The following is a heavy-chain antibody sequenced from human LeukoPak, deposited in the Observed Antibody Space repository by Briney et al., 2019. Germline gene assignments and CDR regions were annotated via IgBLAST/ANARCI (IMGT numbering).Heavy chain of an antibody. V-gene: IGHV1-46*01. D-gene: IGHD1-26*01. CDR2: INPSGGST. CDR1: GYTFTGYY. Sequence: ASVKVSCKASGYTFTGYYMHWVRQAPGQGLEWMGIINPSGGSTSYAQKFQGRVTMTRDTSTSTVYMELSSLRSEDTAVYYCARVVYSAHFDYWGQGTLVTVSS. CDR3: ARVVYSAHFDY. J-gene: IGHJ4*02.